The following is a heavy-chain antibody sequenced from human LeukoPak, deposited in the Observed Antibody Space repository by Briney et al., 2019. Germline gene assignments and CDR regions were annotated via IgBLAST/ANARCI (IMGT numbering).Heavy chain of an antibody. CDR3: TRDDRVAGTDY. D-gene: IGHD6-19*01. J-gene: IGHJ4*02. CDR1: GSTFGDYA. CDR2: IRSKAYGGTT. Sequence: GGSLRLSCTASGSTFGDYAMSWFRQAPGKGLEWVGFIRSKAYGGTTEYAASVKGRFTISRDDPKSIAYLQMNSLKTEDTAVYYCTRDDRVAGTDYWGQGTLVTVSS. V-gene: IGHV3-49*03.